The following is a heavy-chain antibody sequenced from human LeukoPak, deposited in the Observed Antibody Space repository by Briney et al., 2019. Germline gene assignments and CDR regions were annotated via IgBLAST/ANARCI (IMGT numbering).Heavy chain of an antibody. Sequence: ASETLSLTCTVSGGSIRSSSYNWGWIRQPPGKGLEWIGSMHYTGTTYYKPSLKSRVTISVDTSKNQFSLRLSSVTAADTALYYCARTGGSFYFYYYMDVWGKGTTVTASS. CDR1: GGSIRSSSYN. D-gene: IGHD1-26*01. CDR2: MHYTGTT. J-gene: IGHJ6*03. V-gene: IGHV4-39*07. CDR3: ARTGGSFYFYYYMDV.